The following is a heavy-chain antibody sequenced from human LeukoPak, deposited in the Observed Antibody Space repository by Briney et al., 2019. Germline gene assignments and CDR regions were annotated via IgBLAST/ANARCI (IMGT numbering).Heavy chain of an antibody. Sequence: GGSLRLSCAASGFTVSYNYMSWVRQAPGKGLEWVSSIYTTGTTYYAESVKGRFTISRDSSKTTVFLQMNSQRAEDTAVYYCAAQDTFFDSWGQGTLVTVSS. J-gene: IGHJ4*02. V-gene: IGHV3-53*01. CDR3: AAQDTFFDS. CDR1: GFTVSYNY. D-gene: IGHD2-15*01. CDR2: IYTTGTT.